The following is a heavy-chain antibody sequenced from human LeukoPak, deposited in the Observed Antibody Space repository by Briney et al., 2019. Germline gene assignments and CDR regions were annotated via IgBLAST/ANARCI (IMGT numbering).Heavy chain of an antibody. Sequence: ASVKVSCKASGYTFTGYYMHWVRQAPGQGLEWMGRINPNSGGTNYAQKFQDRVTMTRDTSISTAYMELSRLRSDDTAVYYCARDKRDCSGGSCYVGAFDIWGQGTMVTVSS. CDR3: ARDKRDCSGGSCYVGAFDI. V-gene: IGHV1-2*06. CDR2: INPNSGGT. CDR1: GYTFTGYY. J-gene: IGHJ3*02. D-gene: IGHD2-15*01.